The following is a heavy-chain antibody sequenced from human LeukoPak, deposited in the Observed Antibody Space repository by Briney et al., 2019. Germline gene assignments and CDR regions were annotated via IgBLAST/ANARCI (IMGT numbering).Heavy chain of an antibody. V-gene: IGHV3-7*01. J-gene: IGHJ6*03. D-gene: IGHD3-16*02. Sequence: GGSLRLSCAVSGLTFSNFWMSWVRQAPGKGLEWVANIKEDGSEKYFLDSVKGRFTISRDNAKNSLFLQMNNLRVEDTAVYYCARDPLYSHYMDVWGKGTTVTVSS. CDR1: GLTFSNFW. CDR2: IKEDGSEK. CDR3: ARDPLYSHYMDV.